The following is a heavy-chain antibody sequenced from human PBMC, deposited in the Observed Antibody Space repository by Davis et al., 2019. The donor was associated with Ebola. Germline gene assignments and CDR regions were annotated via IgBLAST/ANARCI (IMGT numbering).Heavy chain of an antibody. CDR3: AREWYYYDSSGLYYFDY. CDR1: GFTFSSYA. D-gene: IGHD3-22*01. Sequence: GESLKISCAASGFTFSSYAMSWVRQAPGKGLEWVSAISGSGGSTYYADSVKGRFTISRDNSKNTLYLQMNSLRAEDTAVYYCAREWYYYDSSGLYYFDYWGQGTLVTVSS. J-gene: IGHJ4*02. V-gene: IGHV3-23*01. CDR2: ISGSGGST.